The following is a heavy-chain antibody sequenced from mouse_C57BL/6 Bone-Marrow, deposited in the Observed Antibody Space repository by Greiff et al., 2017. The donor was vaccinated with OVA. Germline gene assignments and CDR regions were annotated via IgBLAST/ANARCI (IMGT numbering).Heavy chain of an antibody. CDR1: GYTFTSYW. J-gene: IGHJ2*01. D-gene: IGHD1-1*01. V-gene: IGHV1-74*01. Sequence: VQLQQPGAELVKPGASVKVSCKASGYTFTSYWMHWVKQRPGQGLEWIGRIHPSDSDTNYNQKFKGTATLTVDKSSSTAFMQLSSLTSEDSAVYYCAISHITTVVAPYFDYWGQGTTLTVSS. CDR3: AISHITTVVAPYFDY. CDR2: IHPSDSDT.